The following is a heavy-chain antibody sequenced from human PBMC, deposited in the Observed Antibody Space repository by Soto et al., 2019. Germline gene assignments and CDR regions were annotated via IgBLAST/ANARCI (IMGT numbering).Heavy chain of an antibody. CDR3: ARDKGRITIFGVATAEYYYYGMDV. CDR1: GGTFSSYA. Sequence: SVKVSCKASGGTFSSYAISWVRQAPGQGLEWMGGIIPIFGTANYAQKFQGRATITADESTSAAYMELSSLRSEDTAVYYCARDKGRITIFGVATAEYYYYGMDVWGQGTTVTVSS. J-gene: IGHJ6*02. CDR2: IIPIFGTA. D-gene: IGHD3-3*01. V-gene: IGHV1-69*13.